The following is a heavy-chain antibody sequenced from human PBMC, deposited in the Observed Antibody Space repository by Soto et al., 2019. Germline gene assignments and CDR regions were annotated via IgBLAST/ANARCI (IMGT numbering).Heavy chain of an antibody. J-gene: IGHJ6*03. CDR2: INHSGST. CDR1: GGSLSGYY. V-gene: IGHV4-34*01. Sequence: SETLSLTCAVYGGSLSGYYWSWIRQPPGKGLEWIGEINHSGSTNYNPSLKSRVTISVDTSKNQFSLKLSSVTAADTAVYYCARRPLYRRNYYYYMDVWGKGTTVTVSS. CDR3: ARRPLYRRNYYYYMDV. D-gene: IGHD2-2*02.